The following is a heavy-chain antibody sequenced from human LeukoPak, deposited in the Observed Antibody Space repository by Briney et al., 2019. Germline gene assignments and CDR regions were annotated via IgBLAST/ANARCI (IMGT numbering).Heavy chain of an antibody. D-gene: IGHD2-2*01. Sequence: GGSLRLSCAASGSTSSDYTMNWVRQSPGKGLEWVSGISVSDDSTYYADSVKGRFTISRDKSNNMLHLQMNSLRAEDTAVYYCARDRYCVSTNCPYDFWGQGTPVTVSS. V-gene: IGHV3-23*01. J-gene: IGHJ4*02. CDR2: ISVSDDST. CDR1: GSTSSDYT. CDR3: ARDRYCVSTNCPYDF.